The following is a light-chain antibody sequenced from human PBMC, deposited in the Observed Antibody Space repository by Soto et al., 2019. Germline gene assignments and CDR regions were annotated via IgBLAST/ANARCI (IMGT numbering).Light chain of an antibody. CDR1: QSIRRY. J-gene: IGKJ1*01. CDR2: AAS. Sequence: DIQMTQSPSSLSASVGDRVTITCRASQSIRRYLNWYQQKPGKAPKVLIYAASSLQSGVPSRFSGSASGTDFTLTISSLQPEDFGTYYCQQSYSSPRTFGQGTKVEIK. V-gene: IGKV1-39*01. CDR3: QQSYSSPRT.